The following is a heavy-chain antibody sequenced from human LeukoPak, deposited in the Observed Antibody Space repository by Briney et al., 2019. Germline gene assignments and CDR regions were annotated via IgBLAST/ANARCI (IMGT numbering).Heavy chain of an antibody. D-gene: IGHD2-15*01. Sequence: GGSLRLSCAASGFTFSGYCMQWVRQVPGKGLEWVAFIRYDGGNKYYRDSVKGRFTISRDNSKNTLYLQMNSLRGEDTAVYHCAKDRVVSREPAAFDVWGQGTMVTVSS. V-gene: IGHV3-30*02. CDR1: GFTFSGYC. CDR2: IRYDGGNK. CDR3: AKDRVVSREPAAFDV. J-gene: IGHJ3*01.